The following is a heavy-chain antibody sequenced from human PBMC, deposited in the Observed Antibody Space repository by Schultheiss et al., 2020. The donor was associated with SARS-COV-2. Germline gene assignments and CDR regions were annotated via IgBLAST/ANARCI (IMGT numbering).Heavy chain of an antibody. Sequence: SETLSLTCAISGDSVSSYSVAWNWIRQSPSRGLEWLGRTYYTSQWYNEYGVSVKSRIIIRPDTSKNQFSLQLNSVAPEDTAVYYCARWLHNERYFDYWGQGTLVTVSS. CDR1: GDSVSSYSVA. CDR2: TYYTSQWYN. CDR3: ARWLHNERYFDY. D-gene: IGHD5-12*01. J-gene: IGHJ4*02. V-gene: IGHV6-1*01.